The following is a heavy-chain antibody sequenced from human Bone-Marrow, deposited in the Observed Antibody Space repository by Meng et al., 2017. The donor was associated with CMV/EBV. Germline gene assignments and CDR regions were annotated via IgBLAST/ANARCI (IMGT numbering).Heavy chain of an antibody. CDR2: ISAYNGNT. CDR1: GYNFIGYY. D-gene: IGHD5-18*01. CDR3: ARKEGSMVTAYYFDY. V-gene: IGHV1-18*04. J-gene: IGHJ4*02. Sequence: ASVKVSCKTSGYNFIGYYIHWVRQAPGQGLEWMGWISAYNGNTNYAQKLQGRVTMTTDTSTSTAYMELRSLRSDDTAVYYCARKEGSMVTAYYFDYWGQGTLVTVAS.